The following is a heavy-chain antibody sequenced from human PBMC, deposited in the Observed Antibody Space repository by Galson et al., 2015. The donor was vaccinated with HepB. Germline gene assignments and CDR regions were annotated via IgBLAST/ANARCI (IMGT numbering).Heavy chain of an antibody. CDR1: GFTVSSNY. J-gene: IGHJ1*01. Sequence: SLRLSCAASGFTVSSNYMSWVRQAPGKGLEWVSLIYSAGSTYYADSVKGRFTISRDNSKNTLSLQMNSLRAEDTAVYYCARDKTGYDSSGLHTHEFFHHWGQGSLVTVSS. CDR2: IYSAGST. D-gene: IGHD3-22*01. CDR3: ARDKTGYDSSGLHTHEFFHH. V-gene: IGHV3-66*01.